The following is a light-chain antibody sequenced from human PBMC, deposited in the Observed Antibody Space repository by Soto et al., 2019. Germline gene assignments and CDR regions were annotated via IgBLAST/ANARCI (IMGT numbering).Light chain of an antibody. J-gene: IGKJ5*01. CDR1: QSVSSN. CDR2: GAS. V-gene: IGKV3-15*01. Sequence: EIVMTHSPATLSVSRGEIATLSCRANQSVSSNLAWYQQKPGQAPRLLIYGASTRATGIPARFSGSGSGTEFTLTISSLQSEDFAVYYCQQYNNWPPITFGQGTRLEIK. CDR3: QQYNNWPPIT.